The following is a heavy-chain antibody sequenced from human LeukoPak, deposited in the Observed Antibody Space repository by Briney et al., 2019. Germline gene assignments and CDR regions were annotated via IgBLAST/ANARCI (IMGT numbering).Heavy chain of an antibody. D-gene: IGHD7-27*01. V-gene: IGHV1-69*04. Sequence: SVKVSCKASGGTFSSYAISWVRQAPGQRLEWMGRIIPILGIANYAQKFQGRVTITADKSTSTAYMELSSLRSEDTAVYYCARVLGTLENYYYGMDVWGQGTTVTVSS. J-gene: IGHJ6*02. CDR3: ARVLGTLENYYYGMDV. CDR1: GGTFSSYA. CDR2: IIPILGIA.